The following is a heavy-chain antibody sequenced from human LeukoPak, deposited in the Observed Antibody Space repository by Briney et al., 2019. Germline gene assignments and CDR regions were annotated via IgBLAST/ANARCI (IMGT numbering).Heavy chain of an antibody. D-gene: IGHD4-17*01. Sequence: GGSLRLSCVASGFTFSSYAMSWVRQAPGKGLEWVSSISDSGGSTYYADYVRGRLTISRATCKNTLYLHMNSLRAEDTAVYYCAKLIGDPSYWGQGILVTVSS. CDR3: AKLIGDPSY. CDR1: GFTFSSYA. J-gene: IGHJ4*02. V-gene: IGHV3-23*01. CDR2: ISDSGGST.